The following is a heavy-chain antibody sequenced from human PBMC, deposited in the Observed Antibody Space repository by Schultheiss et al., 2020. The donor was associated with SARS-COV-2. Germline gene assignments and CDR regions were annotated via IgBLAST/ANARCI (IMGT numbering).Heavy chain of an antibody. Sequence: SCAASGFTFSSYAMSWVRQAPGKGLEWVSVIYSGGSTYYADSVKGRFTISRDNSKNTLYLQMNSLRAEDTAVYYCARDRYSSSWLDAFDIWGQGTMVTVSS. CDR3: ARDRYSSSWLDAFDI. D-gene: IGHD6-13*01. V-gene: IGHV3-66*02. J-gene: IGHJ3*02. CDR1: GFTFSSYA. CDR2: IYSGGST.